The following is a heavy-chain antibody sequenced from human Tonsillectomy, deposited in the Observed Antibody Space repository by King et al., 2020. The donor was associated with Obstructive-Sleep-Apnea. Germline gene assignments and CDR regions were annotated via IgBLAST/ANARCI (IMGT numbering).Heavy chain of an antibody. J-gene: IGHJ4*02. V-gene: IGHV3-66*01. CDR2: FYSGGST. CDR1: GLTVRSNY. CDR3: ARDRNGFNPIFDY. D-gene: IGHD5-24*01. Sequence: VQLVESGGGLVQPGGSLRLSCEASGLTVRSNYMTWVRQAPGKGLEWVSVFYSGGSTYYADSVKARFTISRDNSKNALYLQMNNLRVEDTAVYYCARDRNGFNPIFDYWGQGTLVTVSS.